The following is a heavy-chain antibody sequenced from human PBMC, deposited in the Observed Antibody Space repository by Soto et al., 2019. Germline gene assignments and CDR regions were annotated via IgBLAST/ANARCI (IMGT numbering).Heavy chain of an antibody. Sequence: PGESLKISCAGSGYDFATFWIVWVRQMPGKGLEWMGIIFPADSDTRYIPSFQGQVTISVDKSISTAYLQWSSLKASDTAMYYCATPYGGFDYWGQGTLVTVLL. J-gene: IGHJ4*02. CDR3: ATPYGGFDY. CDR2: IFPADSDT. V-gene: IGHV5-51*01. D-gene: IGHD4-17*01. CDR1: GYDFATFW.